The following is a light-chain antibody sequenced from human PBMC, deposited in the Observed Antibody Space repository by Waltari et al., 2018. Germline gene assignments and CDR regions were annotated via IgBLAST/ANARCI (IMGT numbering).Light chain of an antibody. V-gene: IGLV2-14*01. Sequence: QSALTQPASVSGSPGQSSTISCTGTSSDVGGYNYVSWYQQHPGKAPKRMIYDVSNPPAGVSNRFSGSTSRNTASLTLSGLQAEDEADYYSSSYTSSSTLVFGGGTKLTVL. CDR3: SSYTSSSTLV. J-gene: IGLJ2*01. CDR2: DVS. CDR1: SSDVGGYNY.